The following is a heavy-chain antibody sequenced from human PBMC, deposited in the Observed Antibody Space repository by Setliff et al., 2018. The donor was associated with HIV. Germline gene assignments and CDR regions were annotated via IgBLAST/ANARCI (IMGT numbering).Heavy chain of an antibody. D-gene: IGHD3-22*01. J-gene: IGHJ4*02. CDR2: IIPIFDTT. CDR1: GGTFSGYG. V-gene: IGHV1-69*13. Sequence: SVNVSCKASGGTFSGYGISWVRQAPGQGLEWMGGIIPIFDTTNYAQKFQGRVTITADESTSTAYMELSSLRSDDTAVYYCARGNDYVSSGYYVDWGQGTLVTGSS. CDR3: ARGNDYVSSGYYVD.